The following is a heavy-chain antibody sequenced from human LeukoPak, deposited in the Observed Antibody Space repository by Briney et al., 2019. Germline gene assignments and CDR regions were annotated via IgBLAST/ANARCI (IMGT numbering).Heavy chain of an antibody. CDR3: ARRPHEFWSAREAFDI. Sequence: SETLSLTCAVYGGSFSGYYWSWIRQPPGKGLEWIGEINHSGSTNYNPSLKSRVTISVDTSKNQFSLKLSSVTAADTAVYYCARRPHEFWSAREAFDIWGQGTMVTVSS. J-gene: IGHJ3*02. CDR1: GGSFSGYY. D-gene: IGHD3-3*01. V-gene: IGHV4-34*01. CDR2: INHSGST.